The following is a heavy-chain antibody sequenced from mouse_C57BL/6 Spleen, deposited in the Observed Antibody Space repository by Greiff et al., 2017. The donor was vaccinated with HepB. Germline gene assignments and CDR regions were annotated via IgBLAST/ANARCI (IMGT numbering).Heavy chain of an antibody. Sequence: LVESGAELARPGASVKLSCKASGYTFTSYGISWVKQRTGQGLEWIGEIYPRSGNTYYNEKFKGKATLTADKSSSTAYMELRSLTSEDSAVYFCARYGGNNDYWGQGTTLTVSS. CDR2: IYPRSGNT. CDR3: ARYGGNNDY. V-gene: IGHV1-81*01. J-gene: IGHJ2*01. CDR1: GYTFTSYG. D-gene: IGHD2-1*01.